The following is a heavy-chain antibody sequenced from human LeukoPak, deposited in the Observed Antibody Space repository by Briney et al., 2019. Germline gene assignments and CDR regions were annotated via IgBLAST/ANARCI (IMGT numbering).Heavy chain of an antibody. D-gene: IGHD3-22*01. CDR1: GGSISSSSYY. CDR2: FSYSGST. V-gene: IGHV4-39*07. J-gene: IGHJ4*02. CDR3: ARVRTGPYYYDSSSGYFDY. Sequence: SETLSLTCTVSGGSISSSSYYWGWIRQPPGKGLEWIGSFSYSGSTYYNPSLKSRVTMSVDTSKSQFSLKLSSVTAADTAVYYCARVRTGPYYYDSSSGYFDYWGQGTLVTVSS.